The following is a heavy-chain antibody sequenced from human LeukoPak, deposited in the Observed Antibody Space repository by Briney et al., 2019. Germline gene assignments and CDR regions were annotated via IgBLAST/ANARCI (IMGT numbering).Heavy chain of an antibody. CDR1: GFTFDDYA. V-gene: IGHV3-9*01. CDR3: AKAAGGYYDSSGYYFFDY. D-gene: IGHD3-22*01. CDR2: ISWNSGSI. Sequence: GGSLRLSCAASGFTFDDYAMHWVRQAPGKGLEWVSGISWNSGSIGYADSVKGRFTISRDNAKNSLYLQMNSLRAEDKALYYCAKAAGGYYDSSGYYFFDYWGQGTLVTVSS. J-gene: IGHJ4*02.